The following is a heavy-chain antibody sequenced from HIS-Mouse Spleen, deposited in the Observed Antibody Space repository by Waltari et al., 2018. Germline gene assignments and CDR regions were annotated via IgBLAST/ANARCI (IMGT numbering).Heavy chain of an antibody. CDR3: ARGPTLIAARPRFDP. J-gene: IGHJ5*02. V-gene: IGHV1-2*02. CDR2: INPNSGGT. D-gene: IGHD6-6*01. CDR1: GYTFTGYY. Sequence: QVQLVQSGAEVKKPGASVKVSCKASGYTFTGYYMHWLRQAPGQGLEWMGWINPNSGGTNYAQKFQGRVTMTRDTSISTAYMELSRLRSDDTAVYYCARGPTLIAARPRFDPWGQGTLVTVSS.